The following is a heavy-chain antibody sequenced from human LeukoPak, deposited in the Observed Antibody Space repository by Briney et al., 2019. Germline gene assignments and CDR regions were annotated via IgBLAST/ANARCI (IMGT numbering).Heavy chain of an antibody. CDR1: GGTSSSYA. CDR3: ARAELSSSSYYYYGMDV. D-gene: IGHD6-6*01. J-gene: IGHJ6*02. V-gene: IGHV1-69*13. Sequence: SVKVSCKASGGTSSSYAISWVRQAPGQGLEWMGGIIPIFGTANYAQKFQGRVTVTADESTSTAYMELSSLRSEDTAVYYCARAELSSSSYYYYGMDVWGQGTTVTVSS. CDR2: IIPIFGTA.